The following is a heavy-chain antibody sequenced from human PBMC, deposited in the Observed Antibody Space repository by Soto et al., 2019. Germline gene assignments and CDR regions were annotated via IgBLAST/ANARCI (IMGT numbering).Heavy chain of an antibody. CDR2: IYYSGST. CDR3: ARLKRAWLFYY. CDR1: GVSINSGDYY. D-gene: IGHD3-22*01. Sequence: QVQLQESGPGLVKPSHTLSLTCTVSGVSINSGDYYWSWIRQPPGKGLEWVGHIYYSGSTYYSPSLKIRLTMAVDMSKNNFSLKLSSVPAADSALYSRARLKRAWLFYYRGQRTLVAVSS. V-gene: IGHV4-30-4*01. J-gene: IGHJ4*02.